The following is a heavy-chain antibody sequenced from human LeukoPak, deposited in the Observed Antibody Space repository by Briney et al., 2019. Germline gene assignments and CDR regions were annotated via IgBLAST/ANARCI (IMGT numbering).Heavy chain of an antibody. J-gene: IGHJ4*02. CDR2: INHSGST. CDR3: ARGRGGKCLRFYYFDY. D-gene: IGHD5-12*01. Sequence: SETLPLTCAVYGGSFSGYYWSWIRQPPGKGLEWIGEINHSGSTNYNPSLKSRVTISVDTSKNQFSLKLSSVTAADTAVYYCARGRGGKCLRFYYFDYWGQGTLVTVSS. V-gene: IGHV4-34*01. CDR1: GGSFSGYY.